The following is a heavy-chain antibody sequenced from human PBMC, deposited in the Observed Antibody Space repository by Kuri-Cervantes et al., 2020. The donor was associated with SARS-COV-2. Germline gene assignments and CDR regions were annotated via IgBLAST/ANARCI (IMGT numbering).Heavy chain of an antibody. D-gene: IGHD3-3*01. CDR1: GFTFSNAW. J-gene: IGHJ4*02. CDR3: ARDRTDYDFWSGYGTFDY. V-gene: IGHV3-15*05. CDR2: IKSKTDGGTT. Sequence: GGSLRLSCAASGFTFSNAWMSWVRQAPGKGLEWVGRIKSKTDGGTTDYAAPVKGRFTISRDDSKNTLYLQMNSLRAEDTAVYYCARDRTDYDFWSGYGTFDYWGQGTLVTVSS.